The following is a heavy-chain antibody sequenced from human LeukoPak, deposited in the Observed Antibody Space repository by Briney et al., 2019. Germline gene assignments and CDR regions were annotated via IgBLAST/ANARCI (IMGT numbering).Heavy chain of an antibody. J-gene: IGHJ4*02. V-gene: IGHV3-43*02. CDR3: AKDISRNFVVVPAADY. CDR1: GFTFDDYG. D-gene: IGHD2-2*01. Sequence: GGSLRLSCAASGFTFDDYGMHWVRQPPGKSLEWVSLISGDGGSTYYADSVKGRFTVSRDNSKNSLYLQMNSLRTEDTALYYCAKDISRNFVVVPAADYWGQGTVVTVSS. CDR2: ISGDGGST.